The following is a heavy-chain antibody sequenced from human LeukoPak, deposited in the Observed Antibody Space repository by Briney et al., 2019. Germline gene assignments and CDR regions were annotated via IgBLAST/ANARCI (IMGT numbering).Heavy chain of an antibody. J-gene: IGHJ3*02. V-gene: IGHV4-31*03. CDR2: IYYSGST. CDR3: AREPVGAPPNDAFDI. Sequence: SQTLSLTCTVSGVSISSGGYYWSWIRQHPGKGLEWIGYIYYSGSTYYNPSLKSRVTISVDTSKNQFSLKLSSVTAADTAVYYCAREPVGAPPNDAFDIWGQGTMVTVSS. D-gene: IGHD1-26*01. CDR1: GVSISSGGYY.